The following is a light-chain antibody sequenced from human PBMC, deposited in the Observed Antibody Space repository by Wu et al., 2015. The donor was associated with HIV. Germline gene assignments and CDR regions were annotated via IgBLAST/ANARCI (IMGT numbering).Light chain of an antibody. J-gene: IGKJ1*01. CDR3: QEYNDWPPRRT. V-gene: IGKV3-15*01. Sequence: EIVMTQSPATLSVSPGERATLSCRASQSVSTNLAWYQQKPGQAPRLLIYGAFTRATGIPARFSGSGSGTEFTLTISSRQSQDFAIYYCQEYNDWPPRRTFGQGTKVEIK. CDR2: GAF. CDR1: QSVSTN.